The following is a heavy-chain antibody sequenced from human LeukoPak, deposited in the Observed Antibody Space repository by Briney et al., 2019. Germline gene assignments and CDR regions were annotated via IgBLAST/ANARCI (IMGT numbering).Heavy chain of an antibody. V-gene: IGHV3-23*01. CDR3: AKDLGYSYGRYFDY. J-gene: IGHJ4*03. Sequence: AISGRGDSTYYADSVKGRFAISRDNSKNTVFLQMNSLRAEDTAVYYCAKDLGYSYGRYFDYWGQGTLVTVSS. CDR2: ISGRGDST. D-gene: IGHD5-18*01.